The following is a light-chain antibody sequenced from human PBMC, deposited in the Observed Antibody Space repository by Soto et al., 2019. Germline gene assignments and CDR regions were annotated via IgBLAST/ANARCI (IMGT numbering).Light chain of an antibody. V-gene: IGKV3-20*01. CDR3: QQYGGSPRT. CDR1: QSVSVNS. J-gene: IGKJ1*01. CDR2: AAS. Sequence: EIVLTQSPGTLSLSPGERATLSCRASQSVSVNSLAWYQQKGGQAPRLLIYAASTRATGVPDRFSGTGSGTDFTLTISRLEPEDFAVYYCQQYGGSPRTFGQGTKVDIK.